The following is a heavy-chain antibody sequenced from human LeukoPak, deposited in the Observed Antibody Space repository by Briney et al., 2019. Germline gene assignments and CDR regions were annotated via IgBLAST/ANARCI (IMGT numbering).Heavy chain of an antibody. V-gene: IGHV1-46*01. D-gene: IGHD6-13*01. CDR2: INPSGGST. Sequence: ASVKVSCKASGYTFTSYYMHWVRQAPGQGLEWMGIINPSGGSTSYAQKFQGRVTMTRDTSTSTVYMELSSLRSEDTAVYYCASSGGQQLIFDYWGQGTLVTVSS. CDR1: GYTFTSYY. J-gene: IGHJ4*02. CDR3: ASSGGQQLIFDY.